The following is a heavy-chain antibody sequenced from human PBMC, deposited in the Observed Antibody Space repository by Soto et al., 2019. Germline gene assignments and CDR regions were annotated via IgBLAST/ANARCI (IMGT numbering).Heavy chain of an antibody. CDR3: ARTPFDILTGYSRFDP. CDR1: GGSISSYY. V-gene: IGHV4-4*07. D-gene: IGHD3-9*01. J-gene: IGHJ5*02. CDR2: IYTSGST. Sequence: QVQLQESGPGLVKPSETLSLTCTVSGGSISSYYWSWIRQPAGKGLEWIGRIYTSGSTNYNPSLKSRVTMSVDTSKNQFSLKLSSVTAADTAVYYCARTPFDILTGYSRFDPWGQGTLVTVSS.